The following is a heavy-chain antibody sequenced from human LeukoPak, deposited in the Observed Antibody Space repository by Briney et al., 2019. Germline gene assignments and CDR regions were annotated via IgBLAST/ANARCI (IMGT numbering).Heavy chain of an antibody. D-gene: IGHD6-19*01. J-gene: IGHJ4*02. Sequence: GGSLRLSCAAPGFTFSDHAMSSVRPAPGAGLEWVSSLSETGDTTDYTDSVKGRFTISRDNSKNTLYLQRNSLRPEDTAVYYCAKQWLVGIWGQGTLVTVSS. CDR3: AKQWLVGI. V-gene: IGHV3-23*01. CDR1: GFTFSDHA. CDR2: LSETGDTT.